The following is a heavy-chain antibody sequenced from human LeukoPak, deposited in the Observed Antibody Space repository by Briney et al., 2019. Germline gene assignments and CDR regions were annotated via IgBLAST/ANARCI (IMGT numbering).Heavy chain of an antibody. CDR3: ARDRYCSSTSCYFDY. D-gene: IGHD2-2*01. CDR1: GFTFSSYS. V-gene: IGHV3-21*01. CDR2: ISSSSSYI. J-gene: IGHJ4*02. Sequence: GGSLGLSCAASGFTFSSYSMNWVRQAPGKGLEWVSPISSSSSYIYYADSVKGRFTISRDNAKNSLYLQMNSLRAEDTAVYYCARDRYCSSTSCYFDYWGQGTLVTVSS.